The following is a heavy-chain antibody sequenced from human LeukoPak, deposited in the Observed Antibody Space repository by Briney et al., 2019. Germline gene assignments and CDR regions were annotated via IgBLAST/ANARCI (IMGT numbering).Heavy chain of an antibody. CDR2: TSSDLNVK. J-gene: IGHJ4*02. V-gene: IGHV3-30-3*01. CDR1: GFTFRNYV. D-gene: IGHD4-23*01. Sequence: PGGSLRLSCAASGFTFRNYVIHWVRQAPGKGLEWVAVTSSDLNVKLYADSVKGRFSTSRDNAKNTLYLQMNSLRVEDTAVYYCARGRPHGNDYWGQGTLVTVSS. CDR3: ARGRPHGNDY.